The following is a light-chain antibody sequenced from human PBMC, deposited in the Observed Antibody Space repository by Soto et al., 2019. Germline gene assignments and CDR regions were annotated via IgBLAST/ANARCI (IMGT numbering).Light chain of an antibody. Sequence: EIVLIQSPATLSLSPGERSTLSCRAIESVSSYLAWYQQKPCQPPRLLVYDSSNRATGIPARFSGSGSGTDFILTISSLEPEDFAVYYCQQRSNWHPFTFGQGTRLEI. J-gene: IGKJ5*01. CDR1: ESVSSY. V-gene: IGKV3-11*01. CDR2: DSS. CDR3: QQRSNWHPFT.